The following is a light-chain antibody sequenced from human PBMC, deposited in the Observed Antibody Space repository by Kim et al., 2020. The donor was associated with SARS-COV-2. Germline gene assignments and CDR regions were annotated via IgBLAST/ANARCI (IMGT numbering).Light chain of an antibody. Sequence: QMTQSPSSLSASVGDGITITCRAGEDIRKSVAWYQHKPGKAPTRLVFEASTLEGGVPPRFSASGSGTQFALIINNLQPEDSATYFCLQHHLYPLMFGGGTKVDIK. V-gene: IGKV1-17*02. CDR2: EAS. J-gene: IGKJ4*02. CDR1: EDIRKS. CDR3: LQHHLYPLM.